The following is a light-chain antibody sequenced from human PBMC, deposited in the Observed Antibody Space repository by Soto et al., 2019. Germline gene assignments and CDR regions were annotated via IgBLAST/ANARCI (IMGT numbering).Light chain of an antibody. CDR2: ATS. V-gene: IGKV1-39*01. Sequence: DIQMTQSPSSLSASVGDRVTIPCRSSQFISTSLSWYQQKPGKAPKLLIYATSSLQSGVPSRFSGSGSGTDFTLTISSLQPEDFATYYCQQSYSLSPTFGQGTKVDIK. J-gene: IGKJ2*01. CDR1: QFISTS. CDR3: QQSYSLSPT.